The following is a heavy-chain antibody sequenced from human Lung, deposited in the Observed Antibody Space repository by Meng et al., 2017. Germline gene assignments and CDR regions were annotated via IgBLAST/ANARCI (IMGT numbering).Heavy chain of an antibody. J-gene: IGHJ4*02. CDR3: ARGPTTMAHDFDY. V-gene: IGHV4-34*01. D-gene: IGHD4-11*01. CDR1: GGSFSDYY. Sequence: QVQLQQWGAGLLKPSAPLSLTCVVSGGSFSDYYWSWIRQPPGKGLEWIGEINHSGSTNYNPSLESRATISVDTSQNNLSLKLSSVTAADSAVYYCARGPTTMAHDFDYWGQGTLVTVS. CDR2: INHSGST.